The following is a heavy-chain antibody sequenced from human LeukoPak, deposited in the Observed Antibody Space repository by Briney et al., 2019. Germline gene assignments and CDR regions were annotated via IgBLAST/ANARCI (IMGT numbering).Heavy chain of an antibody. CDR2: IYYSGST. J-gene: IGHJ5*02. V-gene: IGHV4-30-4*01. Sequence: SETLSLTCTVSGGSIGSTDYYWSWIRQPPGKGLEWIGYIYYSGSTYYNPSLKSRLTISVDTSKNQFSLKLRSVTAADTAVYYCARDRGYGVVRWFDPWGQGTLVTVSS. CDR1: GGSIGSTDYY. CDR3: ARDRGYGVVRWFDP. D-gene: IGHD3-10*01.